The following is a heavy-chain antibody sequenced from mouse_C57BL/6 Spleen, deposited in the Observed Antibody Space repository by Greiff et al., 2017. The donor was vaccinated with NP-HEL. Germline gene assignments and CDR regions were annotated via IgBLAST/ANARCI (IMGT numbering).Heavy chain of an antibody. CDR3: ARRTTVVEYFDY. J-gene: IGHJ2*01. CDR1: GYTFTNYW. Sequence: QLKQSGAELVRPGTSVKMSCKASGYTFTNYWIGWAKQRPGHGLEWIGDIYPGGGYTNYNEKFKGKATLTADKSSSTAYMQFSSLTSEDSAIYYCARRTTVVEYFDYWGQGTTLTVSS. CDR2: IYPGGGYT. V-gene: IGHV1-63*01. D-gene: IGHD1-1*01.